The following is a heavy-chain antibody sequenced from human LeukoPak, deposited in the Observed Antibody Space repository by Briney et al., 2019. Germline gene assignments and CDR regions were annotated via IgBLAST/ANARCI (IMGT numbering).Heavy chain of an antibody. CDR1: GFTFSSYA. CDR2: ISSSGGST. V-gene: IGHV3-23*01. Sequence: PGGSLRLSCAASGFTFSSYAMSWVRQAPGKGLEWVSAISSSGGSTYYADSVKGRFTISRDNSKNTLYLQMNSLRAEDTAVYYCAKDKDGDRYPFDYWGQGTLVTVSS. CDR3: AKDKDGDRYPFDY. D-gene: IGHD4-17*01. J-gene: IGHJ4*02.